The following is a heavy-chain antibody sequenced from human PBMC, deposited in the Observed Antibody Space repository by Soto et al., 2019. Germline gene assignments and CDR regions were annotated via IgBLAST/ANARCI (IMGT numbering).Heavy chain of an antibody. V-gene: IGHV4-59*01. CDR1: GVSMSSNY. CDR3: ARGGSYGDFFDY. J-gene: IGHJ4*02. CDR2: IYYTGST. Sequence: SETLSLTCTVSGVSMSSNYWTWIRQSPGKGLEWIGYIYYTGSTKYNPSLKSRVTISLDTSKNQFSLRLTSVTSADTAVYYCARGGSYGDFFDYWGQGAQVTVSS. D-gene: IGHD4-17*01.